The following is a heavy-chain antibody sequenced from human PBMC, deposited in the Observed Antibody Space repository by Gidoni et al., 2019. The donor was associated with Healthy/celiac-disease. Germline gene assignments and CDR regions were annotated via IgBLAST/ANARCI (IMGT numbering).Heavy chain of an antibody. CDR2: LIPPFGTP. CDR3: ARDYSNSSATSTMDV. J-gene: IGHJ6*02. CDR1: GDTFRSYA. D-gene: IGHD6-6*01. Sequence: QVQLVQSGAEVTKPGSSVKASCKASGDTFRSYAFTWVSQAPGQGLEWLGGLIPPFGTPNYAQKFQGRVTITADESTRTAYMELSSLRSEDTAVYYCARDYSNSSATSTMDVWGQGTTVTVSS. V-gene: IGHV1-69*01.